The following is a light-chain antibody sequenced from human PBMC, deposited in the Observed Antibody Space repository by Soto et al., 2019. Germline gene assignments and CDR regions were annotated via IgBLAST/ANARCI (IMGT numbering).Light chain of an antibody. CDR1: SSNIGAGYD. V-gene: IGLV1-40*01. CDR3: QSYDSSLSGYVV. J-gene: IGLJ2*01. CDR2: GNS. Sequence: QSVLTQPPSVSGAPGQRVTISCTGSSSNIGAGYDVHWYQQLPGTAPKLLIYGNSNRPSGVPDRFSGSKSVTSASLVITGLQAEDEADYYCQSYDSSLSGYVVFGGGTKLTVL.